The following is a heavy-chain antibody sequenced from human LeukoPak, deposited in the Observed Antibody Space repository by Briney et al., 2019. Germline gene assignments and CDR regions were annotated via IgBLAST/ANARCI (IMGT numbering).Heavy chain of an antibody. D-gene: IGHD6-13*01. Sequence: GESLKISCKGSGYSFSSYWIGWVRQMPGKGLEWMGIIYPGDFDTRYSPSFQGQVTISADKSISTAYLQWSSLKASDTAMYYCARSLSPGSSWYEGDCYPYWGQGTLVTVSS. V-gene: IGHV5-51*01. CDR3: ARSLSPGSSWYEGDCYPY. CDR2: IYPGDFDT. CDR1: GYSFSSYW. J-gene: IGHJ4*02.